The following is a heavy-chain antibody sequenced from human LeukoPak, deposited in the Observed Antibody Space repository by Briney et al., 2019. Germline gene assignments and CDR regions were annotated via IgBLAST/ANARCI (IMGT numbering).Heavy chain of an antibody. CDR3: ARDWGIPGYSSSWYVLPHQNWFDP. J-gene: IGHJ5*02. CDR2: FSHSGRP. CDR1: GGSFSGYY. Sequence: SETLSLTCAVYGGSFSGYYWSWIRQPPGKGQGWIGEFSHSGRPNYNPSLQSHVNISVDTSKNQFSLKLSSVTAADTAVYYCARDWGIPGYSSSWYVLPHQNWFDPWGKGTLVTVSS. D-gene: IGHD6-13*01. V-gene: IGHV4-34*01.